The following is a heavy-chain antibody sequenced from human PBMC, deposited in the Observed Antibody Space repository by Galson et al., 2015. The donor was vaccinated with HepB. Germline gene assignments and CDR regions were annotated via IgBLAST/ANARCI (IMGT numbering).Heavy chain of an antibody. CDR2: ISYDGSNK. Sequence: SLRLSCAASGFTFSSYAMHWVRQAPGKGLEWVAVISYDGSNKYYADSVKGRFTISRDNSKNTLYLQMNSLRAEDTAVYYCARDSALWYVDTAMAYDYWGQGTLVTVSS. J-gene: IGHJ4*02. CDR1: GFTFSSYA. V-gene: IGHV3-30-3*01. D-gene: IGHD5-18*01. CDR3: ARDSALWYVDTAMAYDY.